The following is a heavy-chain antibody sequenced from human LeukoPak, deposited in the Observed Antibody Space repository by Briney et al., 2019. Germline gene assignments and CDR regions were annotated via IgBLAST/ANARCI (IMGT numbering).Heavy chain of an antibody. J-gene: IGHJ4*02. V-gene: IGHV3-53*01. D-gene: IGHD2/OR15-2a*01. CDR2: IYSGGST. CDR3: ASSRGDYYFDY. Sequence: PGGSLRLSCAASGFTVSSNYMSWVRQAPGKGLEWVSVIYSGGSTYYADSVKGRFTISRDNSKNTLYLQMNSLRAEDTAVYYCASSRGDYYFDYWGQGTLVTVSS. CDR1: GFTVSSNY.